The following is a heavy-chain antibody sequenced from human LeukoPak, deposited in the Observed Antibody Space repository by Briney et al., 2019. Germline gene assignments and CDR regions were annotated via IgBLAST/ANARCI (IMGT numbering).Heavy chain of an antibody. CDR1: GGSISSSSYY. CDR3: ARCYDSSGYYPPYGMDV. D-gene: IGHD3-22*01. Sequence: SETLSLTCTVSGGSISSSSYYWGWIRQPPGKGLEWIGSIYYSGSTYYNPSLKSRVTISVDTSKNQFSLKLSSVTAADTAVYYCARCYDSSGYYPPYGMDVWGQGTTVTVSS. CDR2: IYYSGST. V-gene: IGHV4-39*07. J-gene: IGHJ6*02.